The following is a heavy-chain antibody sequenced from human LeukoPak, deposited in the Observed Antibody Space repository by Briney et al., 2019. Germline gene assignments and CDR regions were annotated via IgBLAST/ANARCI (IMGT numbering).Heavy chain of an antibody. Sequence: PGGSLRLSCAASGFTFSSYGMHWVRQAPGKGPEWAAFIRYDGSNRYYADSVKGRFTISRDNSKNTLYLQMNSLRAEDTAVYYCASPFGGVVPAATPDYWGQGTLVTVSS. CDR1: GFTFSSYG. J-gene: IGHJ4*02. CDR2: IRYDGSNR. CDR3: ASPFGGVVPAATPDY. V-gene: IGHV3-30*02. D-gene: IGHD2-2*01.